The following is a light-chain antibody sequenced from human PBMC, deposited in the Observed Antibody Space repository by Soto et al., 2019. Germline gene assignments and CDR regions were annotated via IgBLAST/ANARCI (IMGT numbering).Light chain of an antibody. CDR1: QGIITY. V-gene: IGKV1-39*01. CDR2: AAS. J-gene: IGKJ1*01. Sequence: DIQMTQSPSSLSESAGERVTITCRASQGIITYLTWYQQKPGKAPKLLIYAASSSQSGVPSRFSGSGSETDFTLTISSLQPEDFATYYCQQSYNSTWTFGQGTKVEIQ. CDR3: QQSYNSTWT.